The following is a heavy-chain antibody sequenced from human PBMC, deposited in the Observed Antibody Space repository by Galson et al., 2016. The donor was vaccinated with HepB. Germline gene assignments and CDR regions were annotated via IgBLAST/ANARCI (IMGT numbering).Heavy chain of an antibody. D-gene: IGHD6-25*01. CDR3: AQSRHLGQGFHY. J-gene: IGHJ4*02. CDR1: SSYIAG. CDR2: TFHRSAWKT. Sequence: SSYIAGYHWIRQSLSCCLEYLGRTFHRSAWKTEYEISVASRLTITPDTSRNQLSLHLKPVTPEDAAVYYCAQSRHLGQGFHYWGQGIMVTVSS. V-gene: IGHV6-1*01.